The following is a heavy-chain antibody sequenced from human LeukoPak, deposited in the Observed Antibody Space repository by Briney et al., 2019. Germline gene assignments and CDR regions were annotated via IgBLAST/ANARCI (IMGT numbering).Heavy chain of an antibody. CDR3: AKDTGVYYGSGRSIFDY. J-gene: IGHJ4*02. CDR1: GFTFSSSA. V-gene: IGHV3-23*01. Sequence: GGSLRLSCAASGFTFSSSAMSWVRQSPGKGLEWVSTVIGSGFTTHYADSVNGRFTISRDNSKNTLYLQMNSLRAEDTAVYYCAKDTGVYYGSGRSIFDYWGQGTLVTVSS. CDR2: VIGSGFTT. D-gene: IGHD3-10*01.